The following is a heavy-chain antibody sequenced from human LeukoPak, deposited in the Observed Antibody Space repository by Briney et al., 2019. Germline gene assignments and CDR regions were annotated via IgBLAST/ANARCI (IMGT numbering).Heavy chain of an antibody. J-gene: IGHJ4*02. V-gene: IGHV3-43*02. D-gene: IGHD1-26*01. CDR2: ISGDGGST. Sequence: PGGSLRLSCAASGFTFDDYAMHWVRQAPGKGLEWVSLISGDGGSTYYADSVKGRYTISRDNSKNSPYLQMNSLRTEDTALYYCAKDRHPSGSYYGDFGYWGQGTLVTVPS. CDR3: AKDRHPSGSYYGDFGY. CDR1: GFTFDDYA.